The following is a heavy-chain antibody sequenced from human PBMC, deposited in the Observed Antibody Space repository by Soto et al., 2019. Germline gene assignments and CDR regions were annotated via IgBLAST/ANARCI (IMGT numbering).Heavy chain of an antibody. V-gene: IGHV1-69*06. CDR1: GGTFSSYA. D-gene: IGHD2-2*01. CDR3: ARSLRGPQLPTPFDY. CDR2: IIPIFGTA. Sequence: QVQLVQSGAEVKKPGSSVKVSCKASGGTFSSYAISWVRQAPGQGLEWMGGIIPIFGTANYAQKFQGRVTITADKSTSTAHMELSSLRSEDTAVYYCARSLRGPQLPTPFDYWGQGTLVTVSS. J-gene: IGHJ4*02.